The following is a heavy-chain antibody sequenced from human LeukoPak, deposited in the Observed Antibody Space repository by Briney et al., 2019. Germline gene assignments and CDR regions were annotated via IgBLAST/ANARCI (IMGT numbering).Heavy chain of an antibody. CDR1: GFTFSDYY. CDR2: ISSSGSTI. V-gene: IGHV3-11*04. Sequence: GGSLRLSCAASGFTFSDYYMSWIRQAPGKGLEWVSYISSSGSTIYYADSVKGRFTISRDNAKNSLYLQMNSLSAEDTAVYYCARGPPRYCSSTSCFWNFDYWGQGTLVTVSS. J-gene: IGHJ4*02. D-gene: IGHD2-2*01. CDR3: ARGPPRYCSSTSCFWNFDY.